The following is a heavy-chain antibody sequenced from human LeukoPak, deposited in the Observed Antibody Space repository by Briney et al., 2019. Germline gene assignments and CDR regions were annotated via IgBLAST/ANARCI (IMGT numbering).Heavy chain of an antibody. D-gene: IGHD2-2*01. CDR1: GYTFTSYD. J-gene: IGHJ5*02. CDR2: MNPNSGNT. V-gene: IGHV1-8*03. Sequence: ASVKVSCKASGYTFTSYDINWVRQATGQGLEWMGWMNPNSGNTVYAQKFQGRVTITRNTSISTAYMELSSLRSDDAAMYYCARGYCSSTSCRGGLFDPWGQGTLVTVSS. CDR3: ARGYCSSTSCRGGLFDP.